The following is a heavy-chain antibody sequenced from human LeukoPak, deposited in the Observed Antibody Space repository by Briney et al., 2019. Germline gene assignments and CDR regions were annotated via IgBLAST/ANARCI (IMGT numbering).Heavy chain of an antibody. D-gene: IGHD6-13*01. Sequence: GASVKVSCKASGGTFSSYAISWVRQAPGQGLEWMGRIIPILGIANYAQKFQGRVTITADKSTSTAYMELSSLRSEDTAVYYCARSSYSSRTYYYYGMDVWGQGTTVTVSS. CDR3: ARSSYSSRTYYYYGMDV. J-gene: IGHJ6*02. CDR1: GGTFSSYA. V-gene: IGHV1-69*04. CDR2: IIPILGIA.